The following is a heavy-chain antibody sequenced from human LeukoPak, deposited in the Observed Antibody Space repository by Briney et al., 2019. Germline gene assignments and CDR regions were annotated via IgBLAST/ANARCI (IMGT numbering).Heavy chain of an antibody. D-gene: IGHD3-10*01. CDR2: INPNSGGT. CDR3: ASVYYYGSGSDY. V-gene: IGHV1-2*02. CDR1: GYTFTGYY. J-gene: IGHJ4*02. Sequence: ASVKVPCKASGYTFTGYYMHWVRQAPGQGLEWMGWINPNSGGTNYARKFQGRVTMTRDTSISTAYMELSRLRSDDTAVYYCASVYYYGSGSDYWGQGTLVTVSS.